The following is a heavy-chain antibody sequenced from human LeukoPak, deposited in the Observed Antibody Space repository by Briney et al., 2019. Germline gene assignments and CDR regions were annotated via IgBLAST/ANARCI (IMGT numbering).Heavy chain of an antibody. CDR1: GFTFSSYW. CDR3: ARAGSSSWYNHPVSTYFDY. CDR2: INQDGSGE. V-gene: IGHV3-7*01. J-gene: IGHJ4*02. D-gene: IGHD6-13*01. Sequence: GGSLRLSCAASGFTFSSYWMTWVRQAPGKGLEWVANINQDGSGEYYVDSVKGRFTISRDNAKNSLYLQMNSLRAEDTAVYYCARAGSSSWYNHPVSTYFDYWGQGTLVTVSS.